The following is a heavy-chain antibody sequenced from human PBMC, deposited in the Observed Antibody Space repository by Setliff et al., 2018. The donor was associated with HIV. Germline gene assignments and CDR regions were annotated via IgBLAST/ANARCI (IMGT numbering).Heavy chain of an antibody. CDR1: GYSISSGYY. Sequence: SETLSLTCAVSGYSISSGYYWGWIRQPPGKGLEWIGSIYHSGSTYYNPSLKSRVTISVDTSKNRFSLKLSSVTAADTAVYYCASAEPPIYSSGWRGVGYFDYWGQGTLVTVSS. CDR3: ASAEPPIYSSGWRGVGYFDY. D-gene: IGHD6-19*01. CDR2: IYHSGST. V-gene: IGHV4-38-2*01. J-gene: IGHJ4*02.